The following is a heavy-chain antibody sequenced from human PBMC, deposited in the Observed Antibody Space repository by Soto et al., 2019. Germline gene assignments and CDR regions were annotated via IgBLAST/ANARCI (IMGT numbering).Heavy chain of an antibody. CDR1: GGSFSGDD. CDR3: ARASTLTGYYPYYYFDY. CDR2: INHSGST. Sequence: SXTLSLTCVVYGGSFSGDDWSWIRQPPGKGLEWIGEINHSGSTNYNPSLKSRVAISVDTSKNQFSLKLSSVTAADTAVYYCARASTLTGYYPYYYFDYWGQGTLVTVSS. V-gene: IGHV4-34*01. J-gene: IGHJ4*02. D-gene: IGHD3-9*01.